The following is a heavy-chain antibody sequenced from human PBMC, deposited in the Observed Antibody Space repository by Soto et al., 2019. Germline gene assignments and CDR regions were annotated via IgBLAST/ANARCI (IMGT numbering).Heavy chain of an antibody. J-gene: IGHJ5*02. Sequence: PSETLSLTCTVSGASVSSATSYWSWIRQPPGKGLQWMGYIHYSGSTKYNPSLKSRVTMSVDTSKNSFSLKLRSATAADTGLYYCSRRAPEGFDPWGQGTLVTVSS. CDR3: SRRAPEGFDP. CDR1: GASVSSATSY. V-gene: IGHV4-61*01. CDR2: IHYSGST.